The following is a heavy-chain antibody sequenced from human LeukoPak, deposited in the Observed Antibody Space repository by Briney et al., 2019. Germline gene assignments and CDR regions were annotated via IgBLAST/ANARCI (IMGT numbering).Heavy chain of an antibody. D-gene: IGHD2-2*01. J-gene: IGHJ4*02. CDR3: TIVVVPAAAPADY. CDR1: GFTFSSYA. CDR2: ISGSGGST. Sequence: TGGSLRLSCAASGFTFSSYAMSWVRQAPGKGLEWVSAISGSGGSTYYADSVKGRFTISRDNSKNTLYLQMNSLRAEDTAVYYCTIVVVPAAAPADYWGQGTLVTVSS. V-gene: IGHV3-23*01.